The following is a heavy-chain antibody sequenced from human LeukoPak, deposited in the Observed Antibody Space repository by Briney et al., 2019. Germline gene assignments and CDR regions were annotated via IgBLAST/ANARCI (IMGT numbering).Heavy chain of an antibody. D-gene: IGHD3-10*01. J-gene: IGHJ6*03. CDR2: ISYDGSNK. Sequence: PGRSLRLSCAASGFTFSSYAMHWVRQAPGKGLEWVAVISYDGSNKYYADSVKGRFTISRDNAKNSLYLQMNSLRAGDTAVYHCAREGLFNRWAPRGYYYYYYMDVWGKGTTVTISS. CDR1: GFTFSSYA. CDR3: AREGLFNRWAPRGYYYYYYMDV. V-gene: IGHV3-30*04.